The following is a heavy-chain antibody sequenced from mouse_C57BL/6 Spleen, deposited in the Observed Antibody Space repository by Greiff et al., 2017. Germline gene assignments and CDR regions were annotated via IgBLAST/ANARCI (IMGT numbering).Heavy chain of an antibody. V-gene: IGHV1-55*01. Sequence: QVQLQQPGAELVKPGASVKMSCKASGYTFPSYWITWVKQRPGQGLERIGDLYPGSGSTNYTEKFKSKATLTIDTSSSTAYMQLSRLTSEDSAVYYCARSSLLRPYYAMDYWGQGTSVTVSS. CDR1: GYTFPSYW. D-gene: IGHD1-2*01. J-gene: IGHJ4*01. CDR2: LYPGSGST. CDR3: ARSSLLRPYYAMDY.